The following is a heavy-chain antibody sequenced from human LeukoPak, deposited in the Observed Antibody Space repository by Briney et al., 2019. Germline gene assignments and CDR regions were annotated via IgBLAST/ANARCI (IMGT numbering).Heavy chain of an antibody. V-gene: IGHV1-69*13. J-gene: IGHJ6*03. Sequence: SVKVSCKASGGTFSSYAISWVRQAPGQRLEWMGGIIPIFGTANYAQKFQGRVTITADESTSTAYMELSSLRSEDTAVYYCARDDITAVPAYYMDVWGKGTTVTVSS. CDR2: IIPIFGTA. CDR1: GGTFSSYA. D-gene: IGHD2-2*01. CDR3: ARDDITAVPAYYMDV.